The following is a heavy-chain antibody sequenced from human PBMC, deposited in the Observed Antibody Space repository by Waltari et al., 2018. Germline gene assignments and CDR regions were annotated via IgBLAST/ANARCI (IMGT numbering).Heavy chain of an antibody. CDR2: INLDGSLT. J-gene: IGHJ4*02. V-gene: IGHV3-74*01. D-gene: IGHD6-13*01. CDR1: GFTFSSYW. Sequence: EVLLVESGGGLVQPGGSLRLSCAASGFTFSSYWMHWVRQAPGKGLVSGSHINLDGSLTSYVDSVKGRFTIYRDNARNMLFLQMNSLRVEDTAVYYCVLYSSSFLGDCWGQGTLVTVSS. CDR3: VLYSSSFLGDC.